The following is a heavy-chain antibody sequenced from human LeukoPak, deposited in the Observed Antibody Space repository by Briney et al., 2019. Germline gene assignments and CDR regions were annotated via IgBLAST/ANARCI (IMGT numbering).Heavy chain of an antibody. CDR2: ISSSSSYI. CDR1: GFTFSSYS. CDR3: AREPNYYGSGSLDY. Sequence: PGASLRLSCAASGFTFSSYSMNWVRQAPGKGLEWVSSISSSSSYIYYADSVKGRFTISRDNAKNSLYLQMNSLRAEDTAVYYCAREPNYYGSGSLDYWGQGTLVTVSS. V-gene: IGHV3-21*01. J-gene: IGHJ4*02. D-gene: IGHD3-10*01.